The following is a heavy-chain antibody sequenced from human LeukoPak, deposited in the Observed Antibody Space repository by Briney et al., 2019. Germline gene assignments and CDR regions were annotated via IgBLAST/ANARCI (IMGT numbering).Heavy chain of an antibody. J-gene: IGHJ3*02. CDR3: ARDPMIVVVITEDGAFDI. D-gene: IGHD3-22*01. V-gene: IGHV1-2*06. Sequence: ASVKVSCKASGYTFTGYYMHWVRQAPGQGLEWMGRINPNSGGTNYAQKFRGRVTMTRDTSISTAYMELSRPRSDDTAVYYCARDPMIVVVITEDGAFDIWGQGTMVTVSS. CDR1: GYTFTGYY. CDR2: INPNSGGT.